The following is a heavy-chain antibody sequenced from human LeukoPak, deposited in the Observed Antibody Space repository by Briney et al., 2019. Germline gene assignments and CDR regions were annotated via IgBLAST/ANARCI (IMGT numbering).Heavy chain of an antibody. CDR1: GFTFSSYW. CDR3: ARGSSSWYRGNWFDP. Sequence: GGSLRLSCAASGFTFSSYWMSWVRQAPGKGLEWVANIKQDGSEKYYVDSVKGRFTISRDNAKNSLYLQMNSPRAEDTAVYYCARGSSSWYRGNWFDPWGQGTLVTVSS. D-gene: IGHD6-13*01. J-gene: IGHJ5*02. CDR2: IKQDGSEK. V-gene: IGHV3-7*01.